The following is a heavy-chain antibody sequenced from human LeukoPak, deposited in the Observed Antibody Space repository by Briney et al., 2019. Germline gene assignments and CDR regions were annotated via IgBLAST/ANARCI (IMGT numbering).Heavy chain of an antibody. D-gene: IGHD6-13*01. CDR2: ISGSGGST. CDR3: ARGRPQWQLKHFDY. Sequence: GGSGRLSCAASGFTFSSYAMSWIRQAPGKGLEWVSLISGSGGSTYYADSVKGRFTISRDNSKNTLYLQMNSLRAEDTAVYYCARGRPQWQLKHFDYWGQGTLVTVSS. V-gene: IGHV3-23*01. CDR1: GFTFSSYA. J-gene: IGHJ4*02.